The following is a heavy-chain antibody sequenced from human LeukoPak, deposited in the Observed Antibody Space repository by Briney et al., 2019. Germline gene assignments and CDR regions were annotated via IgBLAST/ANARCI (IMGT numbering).Heavy chain of an antibody. CDR2: ISYDGSNK. J-gene: IGHJ3*02. CDR3: VRGPRYYDDSGFHYGVFDI. CDR1: GFTFSSYG. V-gene: IGHV3-30*03. Sequence: EGSLRLSCAASGFTFSSYGMHWVRQAPGKGLEWVAVISYDGSNKYYADSVKGRFTISRDNSKNTLSLQMNSLTAGDTAVYYCVRGPRYYDDSGFHYGVFDIWGQGTVVTVSS. D-gene: IGHD3-16*01.